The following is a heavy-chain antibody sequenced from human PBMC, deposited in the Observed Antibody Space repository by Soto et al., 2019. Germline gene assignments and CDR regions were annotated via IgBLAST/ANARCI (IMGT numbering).Heavy chain of an antibody. V-gene: IGHV4-59*01. CDR2: IYNSGST. Sequence: LSLTCTVSGDSISSYYWSWIRQPPGKGLEWIGYIYNSGSTKYNPSLKSRVTISVDTSKNQFSLKVNSVTAADTAVYYCARLPRDGYSQFGYYFDYWGQGTLVTVSS. J-gene: IGHJ4*02. CDR3: ARLPRDGYSQFGYYFDY. D-gene: IGHD5-18*01. CDR1: GDSISSYY.